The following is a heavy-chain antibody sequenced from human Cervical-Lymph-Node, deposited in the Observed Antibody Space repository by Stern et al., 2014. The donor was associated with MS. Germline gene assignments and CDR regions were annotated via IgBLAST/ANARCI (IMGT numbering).Heavy chain of an antibody. D-gene: IGHD4-11*01. Sequence: QMQLVQSGAEVKKPGSSVKVSCKASGVTFTNSAISWVRQAPGQGLEWMGGFIPLFGTADYAHNFQGRVTINADESTRSVYMELSSLRSEDTAVYFCASRSRLQSNYYYELDVWGQGTTVIVSS. CDR1: GVTFTNSA. J-gene: IGHJ6*02. CDR3: ASRSRLQSNYYYELDV. V-gene: IGHV1-69*01. CDR2: FIPLFGTA.